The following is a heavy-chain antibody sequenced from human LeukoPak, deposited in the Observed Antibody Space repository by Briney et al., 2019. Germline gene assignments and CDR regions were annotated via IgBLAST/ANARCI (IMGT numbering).Heavy chain of an antibody. Sequence: PSETLSLTCTVSGGSISSYYWSWIRQPAGKGLEWIGRIYTSGSTNYNPSLKSRVTISVDTSKNQFSLKLSSVTAADTAVYYCAREWADTAMVTYYYYYYMDVWGKGTTVTVSS. CDR3: AREWADTAMVTYYYYYYMDV. J-gene: IGHJ6*03. CDR1: GGSISSYY. V-gene: IGHV4-4*07. D-gene: IGHD5-18*01. CDR2: IYTSGST.